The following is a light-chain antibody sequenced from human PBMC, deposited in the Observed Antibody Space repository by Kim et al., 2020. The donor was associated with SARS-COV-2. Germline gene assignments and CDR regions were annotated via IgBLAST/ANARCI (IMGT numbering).Light chain of an antibody. CDR1: QSISSA. J-gene: IGKJ1*01. Sequence: GDRVTITGLASQSISSALAWYQQKPGKAPKLLIYDAASLESGVPSRFSGSGSGTDFTLTISSLQPEDFAAYYCQQFNNYPPMVTFGQGTKVDIK. CDR2: DAA. CDR3: QQFNNYPPMVT. V-gene: IGKV1D-13*01.